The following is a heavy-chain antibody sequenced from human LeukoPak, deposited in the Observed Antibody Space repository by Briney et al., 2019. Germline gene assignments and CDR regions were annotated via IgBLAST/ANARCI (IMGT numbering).Heavy chain of an antibody. CDR3: ASMASSIAARPVDY. V-gene: IGHV3-48*01. CDR2: ITSSSSSI. Sequence: PGGSLRLSCAASGFTFNTYSMNWVRQAPGKGLEWVSYITSSSSSIYYADSVKGRFTISRDNAKNSLYLQMNSLRAEDTAVYYCASMASSIAARPVDYWGQGTLVTVSS. D-gene: IGHD6-6*01. CDR1: GFTFNTYS. J-gene: IGHJ4*02.